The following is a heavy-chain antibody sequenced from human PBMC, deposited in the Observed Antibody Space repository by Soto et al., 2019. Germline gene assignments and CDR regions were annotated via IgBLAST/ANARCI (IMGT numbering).Heavy chain of an antibody. V-gene: IGHV6-1*01. D-gene: IGHD1-26*01. Sequence: SQPLSLTCAISGDSVSSNSAAWNWIRQSPSRGLEWLGRTYYRSKWYNDYAVSVKSRITINPDTSKNQFSLQLNSVTPEDTAVYYCARAVWELRPSPRYYMDVWGKGTTVTVAS. J-gene: IGHJ6*03. CDR1: GDSVSSNSAA. CDR3: ARAVWELRPSPRYYMDV. CDR2: TYYRSKWYN.